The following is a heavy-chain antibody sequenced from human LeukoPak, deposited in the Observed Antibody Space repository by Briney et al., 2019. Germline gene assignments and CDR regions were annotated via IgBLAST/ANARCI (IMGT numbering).Heavy chain of an antibody. CDR3: ANGGYYSLDS. J-gene: IGHJ4*02. CDR1: GFTFRNYV. D-gene: IGHD2-15*01. CDR2: ISYDGSNK. Sequence: PGGSLRLSCAAPGFTFRNYVMHWVRQALGKGVEWVAVISYDGSNKYYADSVKGRFTISRDNSKRTLFLQTDSLRGEDTAVYYCANGGYYSLDSWGQGTLVTVSS. V-gene: IGHV3-30*18.